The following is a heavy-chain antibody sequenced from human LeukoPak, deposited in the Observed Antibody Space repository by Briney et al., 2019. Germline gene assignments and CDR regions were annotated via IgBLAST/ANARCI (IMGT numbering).Heavy chain of an antibody. CDR2: ISWNSGSI. J-gene: IGHJ3*02. CDR3: ARRGIVAFDI. V-gene: IGHV3-9*01. Sequence: SGGSLRLSCAASGFTFDDYAMHWVRQVSGKGLEWVSGISWNSGSIDYADSVKGRFTISIDTSKNQFSLRLTSVTAADTAVYYCARRGIVAFDIWGQGTMVTVSS. CDR1: GFTFDDYA. D-gene: IGHD1-26*01.